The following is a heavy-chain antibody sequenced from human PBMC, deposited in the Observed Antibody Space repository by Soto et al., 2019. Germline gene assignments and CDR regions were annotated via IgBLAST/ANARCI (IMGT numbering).Heavy chain of an antibody. J-gene: IGHJ4*02. Sequence: SETLSLTCTVSGGSISSYYWSWIRQPAGKGLEWIGRIYTSGSTNYNPSLKSRVTMSVDTSKNQFSLKLSSVTAADTAVYYCAGGFFYGDYFDYWGQGTLVTVSS. CDR3: AGGFFYGDYFDY. V-gene: IGHV4-4*07. CDR2: IYTSGST. D-gene: IGHD4-17*01. CDR1: GGSISSYY.